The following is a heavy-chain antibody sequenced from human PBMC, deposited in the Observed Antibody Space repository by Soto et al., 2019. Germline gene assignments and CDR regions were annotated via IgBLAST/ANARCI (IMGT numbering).Heavy chain of an antibody. V-gene: IGHV6-1*01. Sequence: SQTLSLTCAISVASVSSNSAAWNWIRQSPSRGLEWLGRTYYSSKWYNDYAVSVKSRITINPDTSKNQFSLQLNSVIPEDTAVYYCARAPSIAARLDLDYGGKGNLVTVS. J-gene: IGHJ4*02. CDR1: VASVSSNSAA. CDR2: TYYSSKWYN. CDR3: ARAPSIAARLDLDY. D-gene: IGHD6-6*01.